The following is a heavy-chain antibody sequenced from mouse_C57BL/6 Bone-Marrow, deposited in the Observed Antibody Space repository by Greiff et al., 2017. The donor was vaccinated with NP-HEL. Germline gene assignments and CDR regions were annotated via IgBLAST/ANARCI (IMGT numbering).Heavy chain of an antibody. V-gene: IGHV1-76*01. CDR2: IYPGSGKT. J-gene: IGHJ4*01. Sequence: QVQLQQSGAELVRPGASVKLSCKASGYTFTDYYINWVKQRPGQGLEWIARIYPGSGKTYYNEKFKGKATLTAEKSSSTAYMQLSSLTSEDSAVYFCLYYGNPMDYWGQGTSVTVSS. CDR1: GYTFTDYY. CDR3: LYYGNPMDY. D-gene: IGHD1-1*01.